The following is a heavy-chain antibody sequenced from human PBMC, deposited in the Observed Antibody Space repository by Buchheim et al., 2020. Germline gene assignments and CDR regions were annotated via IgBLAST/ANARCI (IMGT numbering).Heavy chain of an antibody. Sequence: EVQLVQSGAEVKKPGESLKISCEGSGYSFTSYWIAWVRQMPGKGLEWMGIIYPGDSDTIYSPSFQGQVIISADKSISIAYLQWSSLKASDTAMYYCAGYEAYCSGGGCYYCGLDVWGQGTT. CDR2: IYPGDSDT. CDR1: GYSFTSYW. V-gene: IGHV5-51*01. J-gene: IGHJ6*02. D-gene: IGHD2-15*01. CDR3: AGYEAYCSGGGCYYCGLDV.